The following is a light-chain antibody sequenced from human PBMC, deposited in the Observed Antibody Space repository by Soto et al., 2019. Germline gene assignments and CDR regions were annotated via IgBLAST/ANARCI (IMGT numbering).Light chain of an antibody. CDR2: WAS. J-gene: IGKJ4*01. CDR3: QQYYSTPRLT. CDR1: QSVLYSSNNKNY. Sequence: DIVMTQSPDSLAVSLGERATINCKSSQSVLYSSNNKNYLAWYQQKPGQPPKLLIYWASTRESGVPHRFSGSGSGTDFTLTISSLQAEDVAVYYCQQYYSTPRLTFGGGTKVEIK. V-gene: IGKV4-1*01.